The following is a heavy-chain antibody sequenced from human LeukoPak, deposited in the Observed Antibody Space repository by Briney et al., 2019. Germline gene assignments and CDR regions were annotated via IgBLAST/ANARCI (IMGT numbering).Heavy chain of an antibody. Sequence: GGSLRLSCAASRFTVSSNYMSWVRQAPGKGLEWVSVIYSGGSTYYADSVKGRFTISRDNSKNTLYLQMNSLRAEDTAVYYCARVQSYYDSSGYTRTMDVWGKGTTVTVPS. CDR2: IYSGGST. D-gene: IGHD3-22*01. CDR1: RFTVSSNY. J-gene: IGHJ6*03. V-gene: IGHV3-53*01. CDR3: ARVQSYYDSSGYTRTMDV.